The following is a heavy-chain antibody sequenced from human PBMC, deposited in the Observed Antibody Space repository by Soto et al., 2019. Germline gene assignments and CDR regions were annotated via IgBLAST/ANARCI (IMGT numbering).Heavy chain of an antibody. Sequence: QVQLVQSGAEVKKPGASVKLSCKASGYTFTTYAISWVRQAPGQGLEWMGWLRTYDGHTDYAQNLQGRVTMTTDTSSNTAYMELRSLRSEDTAVYYCARDRLHTSSSITFDYWGQGALVTVSS. J-gene: IGHJ4*02. D-gene: IGHD6-6*01. CDR3: ARDRLHTSSSITFDY. V-gene: IGHV1-18*01. CDR2: LRTYDGHT. CDR1: GYTFTTYA.